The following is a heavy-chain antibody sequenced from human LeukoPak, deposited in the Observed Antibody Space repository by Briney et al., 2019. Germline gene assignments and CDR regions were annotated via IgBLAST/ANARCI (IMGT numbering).Heavy chain of an antibody. CDR1: GGTFSSYA. Sequence: GASVKVSCKASGGTFSSYAISWVRQAPGQGLEWMGGIIPIFGTANYAQKFQGRVTITADESTSTAYMELSSLRSEDTAVYYCARDRGFWSGSQFDYWGQGTLVTVSS. D-gene: IGHD3-3*01. CDR2: IIPIFGTA. CDR3: ARDRGFWSGSQFDY. J-gene: IGHJ4*02. V-gene: IGHV1-69*13.